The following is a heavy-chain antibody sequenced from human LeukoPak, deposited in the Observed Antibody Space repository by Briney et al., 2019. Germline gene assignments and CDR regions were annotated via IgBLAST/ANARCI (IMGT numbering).Heavy chain of an antibody. CDR1: GYTFTSYG. Sequence: GASVKVSCKASGYTFTSYGISWVRQAPGQGLEWMGGIIPIFGTANYAQKFQGRVTITADESTSTAYMELSSLRSEDTAVYYCARKLDSSGYYTAPFDYWGQGILVTVSS. V-gene: IGHV1-69*13. J-gene: IGHJ4*02. CDR3: ARKLDSSGYYTAPFDY. D-gene: IGHD3-22*01. CDR2: IIPIFGTA.